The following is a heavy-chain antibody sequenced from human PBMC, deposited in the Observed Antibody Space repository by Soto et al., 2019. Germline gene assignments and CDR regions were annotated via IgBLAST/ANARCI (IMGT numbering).Heavy chain of an antibody. D-gene: IGHD3-10*01. V-gene: IGHV1-69*13. CDR3: ARDYYGSGSYFPFDY. CDR1: GGTFSSYA. Sequence: GASVKVSCKASGGTFSSYAISCVRQAPGQGLEWMGGIIPIFGTANYAQKFQGRVTITADESTSTAYMELSSLRSEDTAVYYCARDYYGSGSYFPFDYWGQGTLVTVSS. CDR2: IIPIFGTA. J-gene: IGHJ4*02.